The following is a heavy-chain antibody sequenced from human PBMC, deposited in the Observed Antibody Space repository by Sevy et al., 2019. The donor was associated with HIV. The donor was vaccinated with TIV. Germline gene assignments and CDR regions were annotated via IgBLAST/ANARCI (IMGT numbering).Heavy chain of an antibody. CDR3: AKDLAVAGPYYFDY. CDR2: IRYDGSNK. V-gene: IGHV3-30*02. D-gene: IGHD6-19*01. CDR1: GFTFSSYC. J-gene: IGHJ4*02. Sequence: GGSLRLSCAASGFTFSSYCMHWVRQAPGKGLECVAFIRYDGSNKYYADSVKGRFTISRDNSKNTLYLQMNSLRAEDTAVYYCAKDLAVAGPYYFDYWGQGTLVTVSS.